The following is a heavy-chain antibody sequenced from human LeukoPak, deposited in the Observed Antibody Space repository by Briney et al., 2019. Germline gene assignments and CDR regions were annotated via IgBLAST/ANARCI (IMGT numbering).Heavy chain of an antibody. J-gene: IGHJ3*02. CDR1: GYTLTELS. D-gene: IGHD3-16*01. V-gene: IGHV1-2*02. CDR3: ARDRGGPLDAFDI. CDR2: INPNSGGT. Sequence: ASVKVSCKVSGYTLTELSMHWVRQAPGKGLEWMGWINPNSGGTNYAQKFQGRVTMTRDTSISTAYMELSRLRSDDTAVYYCARDRGGPLDAFDIWGQGTMVTVSS.